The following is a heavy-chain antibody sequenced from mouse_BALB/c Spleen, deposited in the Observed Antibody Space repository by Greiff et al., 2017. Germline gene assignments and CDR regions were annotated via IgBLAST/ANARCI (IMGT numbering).Heavy chain of an antibody. D-gene: IGHD3-1*01. J-gene: IGHJ2*01. Sequence: EVKLQESGAELVKPGASVKLSCTASGFNIKDTYMHWVKQRPEQGLEWIGRIDPANGNTKYDPKFQGKATITADTSSNTAYLQLSSLTSEDTAVYYCRATPDYWGQGTTLTVSA. V-gene: IGHV14-3*02. CDR1: GFNIKDTY. CDR3: RATPDY. CDR2: IDPANGNT.